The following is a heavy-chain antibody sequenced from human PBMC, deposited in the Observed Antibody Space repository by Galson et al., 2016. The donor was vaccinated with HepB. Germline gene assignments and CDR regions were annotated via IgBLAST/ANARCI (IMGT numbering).Heavy chain of an antibody. CDR2: INYSGST. CDR3: ARGGTRGILDWYFDL. D-gene: IGHD1-1*01. CDR1: GGSFSGYY. J-gene: IGHJ2*01. Sequence: SETLSLTCAVYGGSFSGYYWNWIRQPPGKGLEWIGEINYSGSTNYNQSLKSRVTITVDTSKNQFSLRLSSVTAADTAVYFCARGGTRGILDWYFDLWGRGTLVTVSS. V-gene: IGHV4-34*01.